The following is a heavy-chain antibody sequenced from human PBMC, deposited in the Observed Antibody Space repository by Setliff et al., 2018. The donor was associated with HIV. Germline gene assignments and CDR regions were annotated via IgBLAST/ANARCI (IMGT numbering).Heavy chain of an antibody. CDR2: INTNTGNP. Sequence: ASVKVSCKASGYTFTYYAMNWVRQAPGQGLEWMGWINTNTGNPTYAQDFTGRFVFSLDTSVSTAYLQISSLKAEDTAVYYCARDPGRRAPTYYYTDVWGKGTTVTVSS. CDR3: ARDPGRRAPTYYYTDV. CDR1: GYTFTYYA. V-gene: IGHV7-4-1*02. J-gene: IGHJ6*03. D-gene: IGHD3-10*01.